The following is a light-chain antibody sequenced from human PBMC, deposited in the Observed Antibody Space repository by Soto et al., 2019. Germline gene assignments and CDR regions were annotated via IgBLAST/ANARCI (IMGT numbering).Light chain of an antibody. CDR2: QDT. V-gene: IGLV3-1*01. CDR3: QAWDSSTAGV. Sequence: SYELTQPPSVSVSPGQTASITCSGDKLGDKYACWYQQKPGQSPVLVIYQDTKRPSGIPERFSGSNSGNTATLTISGTQALDEADYYCQAWDSSTAGVFGPGTKLTVL. J-gene: IGLJ1*01. CDR1: KLGDKY.